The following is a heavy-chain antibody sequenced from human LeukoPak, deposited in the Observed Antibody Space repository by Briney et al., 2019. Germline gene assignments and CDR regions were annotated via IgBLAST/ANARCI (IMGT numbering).Heavy chain of an antibody. V-gene: IGHV1-2*02. CDR1: GYTFTSYY. CDR3: ARAPRITMVRGVIYWFDP. J-gene: IGHJ5*02. CDR2: INPNSGGT. Sequence: GASVKVSCKASGYTFTSYYMHWVRQAPGQGLEWMGWINPNSGGTNYAQKFQGRVTMTRDTSISTAYMELSRLRSEDTAVYYCARAPRITMVRGVIYWFDPWGQGTLVTVSS. D-gene: IGHD3-10*01.